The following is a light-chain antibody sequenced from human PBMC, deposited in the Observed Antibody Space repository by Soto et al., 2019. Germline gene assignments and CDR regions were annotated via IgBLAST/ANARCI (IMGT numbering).Light chain of an antibody. V-gene: IGKV3-11*01. J-gene: IGKJ1*01. CDR1: QSVSSY. Sequence: EIVLTQSPARLCLAPGEKATLSRRASQSVSSYLAWYQQKPGQAPRLLIYDASNRATGIPARFSGSGSGTDFTLTISSLEPEDFAVYYCQQRSNWPPTFGQGTKVDIK. CDR2: DAS. CDR3: QQRSNWPPT.